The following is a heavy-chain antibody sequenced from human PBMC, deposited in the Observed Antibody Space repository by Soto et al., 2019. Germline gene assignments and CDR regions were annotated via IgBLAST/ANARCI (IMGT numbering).Heavy chain of an antibody. J-gene: IGHJ5*02. V-gene: IGHV4-61*01. Sequence: QVQLQESGPGLVKPSETLSLTCTVSGGSVSSGSYYWSWIRQPPGKGLEWIGYIYYSGSTNYNPSLKSRVTISVDTSKNQFSLKLSSVTAADTAVYYCAREGAYLGVVWFDPWGQGTLVTVSS. D-gene: IGHD3-3*01. CDR1: GGSVSSGSYY. CDR2: IYYSGST. CDR3: AREGAYLGVVWFDP.